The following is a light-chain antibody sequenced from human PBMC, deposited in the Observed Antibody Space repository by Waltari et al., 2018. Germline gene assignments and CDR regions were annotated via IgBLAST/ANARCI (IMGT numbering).Light chain of an antibody. J-gene: IGKJ1*01. CDR1: QDISNY. V-gene: IGKV1-33*01. CDR2: DAS. CDR3: QQYDNLPS. Sequence: DIQMTQSPSSLSASVGDRVTITCQASQDISNYLNWYQQKPGKAPKLLIYDASNLETGVQSRFSGSGSGTDFTFTISSLQPEDIATYYCQQYDNLPSFGQGTKVEIK.